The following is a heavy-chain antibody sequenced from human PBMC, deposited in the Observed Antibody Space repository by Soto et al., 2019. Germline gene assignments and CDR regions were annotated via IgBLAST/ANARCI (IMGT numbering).Heavy chain of an antibody. CDR1: GGSISSYY. Sequence: QVQLQESGPGLVKPSETLSLTCTVSGGSISSYYWSWIRQPAGKGLEWIGRIYTSGSTNYNPSLKSRVTMSVDTSQNQFSLKLSSVTAADTAVYYCARDYYDSSGSVGAFDIWGQGTMVTVSS. CDR3: ARDYYDSSGSVGAFDI. J-gene: IGHJ3*02. D-gene: IGHD3-22*01. V-gene: IGHV4-4*07. CDR2: IYTSGST.